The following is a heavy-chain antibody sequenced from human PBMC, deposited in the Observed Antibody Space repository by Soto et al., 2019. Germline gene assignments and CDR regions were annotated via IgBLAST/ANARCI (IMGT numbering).Heavy chain of an antibody. Sequence: SLRLSCSASGFTFEDFAMHWVRRVPGKGLAWVAGNRWNGEAVGYAASVKGRCTSSRDNAKKLLFLQMNSLRVDDTALYYCVKDGEAASPGWFDTWGQGTQVTVSS. J-gene: IGHJ5*02. CDR2: NRWNGEAV. D-gene: IGHD6-6*01. V-gene: IGHV3-9*01. CDR1: GFTFEDFA. CDR3: VKDGEAASPGWFDT.